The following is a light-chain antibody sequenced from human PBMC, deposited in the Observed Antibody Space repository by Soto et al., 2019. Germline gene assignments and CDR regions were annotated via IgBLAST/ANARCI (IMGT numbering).Light chain of an antibody. V-gene: IGKV3-15*01. CDR3: QPYNNWPLT. Sequence: EVLMRQSPATLSVSPGEVGTLSGRASQGIGDTLAWYQHKPGQTPRLLIYDTSTRATGVPTRFSGSRSGAEFTLTINSLQSEDFAVYYCQPYNNWPLTFGGGTKVDIK. CDR2: DTS. CDR1: QGIGDT. J-gene: IGKJ4*01.